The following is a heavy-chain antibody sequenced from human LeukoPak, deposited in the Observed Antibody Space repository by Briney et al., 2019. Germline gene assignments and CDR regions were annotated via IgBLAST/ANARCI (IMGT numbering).Heavy chain of an antibody. CDR1: GFTFSDYY. CDR2: ISSSSSYI. V-gene: IGHV3-11*06. D-gene: IGHD2-2*01. Sequence: GGSLRLSCAASGFTFSDYYMSWIRQAPGKGLEWVSSISSSSSYIYYADSVKGRFTISRDNAKNSLYLQMNSLRAEDTAVYYCARAPLYCSSTSCYSFDYWGQGTLVTVSS. J-gene: IGHJ4*02. CDR3: ARAPLYCSSTSCYSFDY.